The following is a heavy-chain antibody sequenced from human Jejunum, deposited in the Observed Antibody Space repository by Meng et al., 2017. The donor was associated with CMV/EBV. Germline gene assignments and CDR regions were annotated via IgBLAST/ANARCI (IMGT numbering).Heavy chain of an antibody. D-gene: IGHD6-6*01. Sequence: CKDSGYSCSGYGINWVRQAPGQGLEWMGWISGYNGGTKYAQKFVGRVTLTADTSTNTIHMEFRSLTSDDTAVYYCARDGLSSSSLGYWGQGTLVTVSS. CDR2: ISGYNGGT. CDR1: GYSCSGYG. J-gene: IGHJ4*02. V-gene: IGHV1-18*04. CDR3: ARDGLSSSSLGY.